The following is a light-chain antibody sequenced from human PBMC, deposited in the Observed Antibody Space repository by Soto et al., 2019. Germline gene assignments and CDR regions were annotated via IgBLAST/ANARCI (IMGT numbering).Light chain of an antibody. CDR3: QQYNTYSWT. V-gene: IGKV1-5*01. CDR2: DAS. Sequence: PSTLSSSVGDRVTITCRASQSISSWLAWYQQKKGKAPKLLIYDASSLESGVPSRFSGSGYGTEFTLTISSLQTDDFATYYCQQYNTYSWTFGQGTKVDIK. J-gene: IGKJ1*01. CDR1: QSISSW.